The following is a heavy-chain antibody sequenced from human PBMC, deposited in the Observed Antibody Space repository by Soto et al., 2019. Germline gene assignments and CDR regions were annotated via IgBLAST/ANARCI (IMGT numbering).Heavy chain of an antibody. CDR1: GFTFSSHA. CDR3: ARRITMVRGPYYYYGMDV. CDR2: ISSTSSTK. J-gene: IGHJ6*02. Sequence: EVQLVESGGGLVQPGGSQRLSCAASGFTFSSHAMTWVRQSPGKGLEWVSFISSTSSTKDYADSVKGRFTISRDNAKNSLYLQMNSLRDGDTAVYYCARRITMVRGPYYYYGMDVWGQGTTVTVSS. D-gene: IGHD3-10*01. V-gene: IGHV3-48*02.